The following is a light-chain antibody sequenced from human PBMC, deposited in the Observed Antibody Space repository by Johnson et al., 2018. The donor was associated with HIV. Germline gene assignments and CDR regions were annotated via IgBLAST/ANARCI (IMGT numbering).Light chain of an antibody. J-gene: IGLJ1*01. Sequence: QSVLTQPPSVSAAPGQKVTISCSGSSSNIGNNYVSWYQQLPGTAPKLLIYDNNKRPSGIPDRFSGSTSRTSATLGITGLQTGDEADYYCGTWDSSLSAYVFGTGTKVTVL. CDR1: SSNIGNNY. CDR3: GTWDSSLSAYV. CDR2: DNN. V-gene: IGLV1-51*01.